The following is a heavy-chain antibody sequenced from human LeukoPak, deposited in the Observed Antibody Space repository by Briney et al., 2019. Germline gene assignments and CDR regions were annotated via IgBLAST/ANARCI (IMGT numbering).Heavy chain of an antibody. J-gene: IGHJ4*02. CDR1: GGSMGRGGYY. D-gene: IGHD4-11*01. V-gene: IGHV4-31*03. Sequence: SETLSLTCTVSGGSMGRGGYYWSWIRQHPGKGLAWIGYVYYSGSTYYNPSPKSRVTISVDTSKNQFSLKLSSVTAADTAVYYCARDSHMTTVDSWGQGTLVTVSS. CDR3: ARDSHMTTVDS. CDR2: VYYSGST.